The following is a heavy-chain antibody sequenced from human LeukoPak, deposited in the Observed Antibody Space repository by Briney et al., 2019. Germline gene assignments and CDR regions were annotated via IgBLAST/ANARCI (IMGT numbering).Heavy chain of an antibody. CDR2: INPSGGST. CDR3: ARELELHAPGYWYFDL. D-gene: IGHD1-7*01. J-gene: IGHJ2*01. CDR1: GYTFTSYY. V-gene: IGHV1-46*01. Sequence: ASVKVSCKASGYTFTSYYMHWVRQAPGQGLEWMGIINPSGGSTSYAQKFQGRVTMTRDTSTSTVYMELSSLRSEDTAVYYCARELELHAPGYWYFDLWGRGTLVTVSS.